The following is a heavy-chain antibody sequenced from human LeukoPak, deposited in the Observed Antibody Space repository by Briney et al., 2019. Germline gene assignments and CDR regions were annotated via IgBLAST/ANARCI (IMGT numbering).Heavy chain of an antibody. CDR2: ISSSSSTI. V-gene: IGHV3-48*04. J-gene: IGHJ4*02. CDR3: ARTIPERYYYGSGSYRNYFDY. Sequence: SGGSLRLSWAASGFTFSSYSMNWVRQAPGKGLEWVSYISSSSSTIYYADSVKGRFTISRDNAKNSLYLQMNSLRAEDTAVYYCARTIPERYYYGSGSYRNYFDYWGQGTLVTVSS. CDR1: GFTFSSYS. D-gene: IGHD3-10*01.